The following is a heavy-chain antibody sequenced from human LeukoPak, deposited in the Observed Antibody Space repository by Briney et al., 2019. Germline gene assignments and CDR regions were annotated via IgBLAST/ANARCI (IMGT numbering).Heavy chain of an antibody. CDR3: ARELLGGYERRRAFDI. J-gene: IGHJ3*02. CDR2: IIPIFGTA. Sequence: ASVKVSCKASGGTFSSYAISWVRQAPGQGLEWMGGIIPIFGTANYAQKFQGRVTITADESTSTAYMELSSLRSEDTAVYYCARELLGGYERRRAFDIWGQGTMVTVSS. CDR1: GGTFSSYA. D-gene: IGHD1-1*01. V-gene: IGHV1-69*01.